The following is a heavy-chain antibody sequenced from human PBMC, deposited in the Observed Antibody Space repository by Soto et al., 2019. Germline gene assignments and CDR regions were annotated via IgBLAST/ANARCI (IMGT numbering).Heavy chain of an antibody. V-gene: IGHV4-4*02. CDR1: GDSISRSHW. CDR3: ARVRYDRSGFDH. Sequence: QVQLQESGPGLVRPSGALSVTCAVSGDSISRSHWWSWVRQSPGKGLEWIGEISHSGITNYNPSLKSRVTISGDKSKNQHSLKLTSVTAADTAVYYCARVRYDRSGFDHWGQGTLVSVSS. D-gene: IGHD3-22*01. J-gene: IGHJ4*02. CDR2: ISHSGIT.